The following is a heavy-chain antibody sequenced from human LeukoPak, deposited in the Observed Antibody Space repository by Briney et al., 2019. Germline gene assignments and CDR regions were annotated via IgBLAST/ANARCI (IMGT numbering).Heavy chain of an antibody. Sequence: GESLKISCRGSGYTFTNYWIGWVRQMPGKGLEWMGIIYPGDSDTRYSPSFQGQVTISADKSISTAYLQWRSLKASDTAMYYCVRHGVQGIVVVTASFDYWGQGTLVTVSS. CDR3: VRHGVQGIVVVTASFDY. V-gene: IGHV5-51*01. D-gene: IGHD2-21*02. CDR1: GYTFTNYW. CDR2: IYPGDSDT. J-gene: IGHJ4*02.